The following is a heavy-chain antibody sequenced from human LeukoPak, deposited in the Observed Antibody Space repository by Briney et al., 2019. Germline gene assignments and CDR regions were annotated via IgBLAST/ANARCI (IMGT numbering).Heavy chain of an antibody. CDR3: ARADPYDFGSGNYYYGMDV. D-gene: IGHD3-3*01. CDR2: IIPIFGTA. V-gene: IGHV1-69*13. J-gene: IGHJ6*02. Sequence: SVKVSCKASGGTFSSYAISWVRQAPGQGLEWMGGIIPIFGTANYAQKFQGRVTITADESTSTAYMELSSLRSEDTAVYYCARADPYDFGSGNYYYGMDVWGQGTTVTVSS. CDR1: GGTFSSYA.